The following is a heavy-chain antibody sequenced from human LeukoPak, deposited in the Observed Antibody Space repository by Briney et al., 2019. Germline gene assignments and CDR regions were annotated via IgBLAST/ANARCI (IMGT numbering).Heavy chain of an antibody. Sequence: GGSLRLSCVASGLSFGIYWMDWVRQAPGKGLEWVGNIKQDGSEKYYVDSVKGRFTISRDNAKNSLYLDMNSLRVEDTAIYYCTRDFDPWGQGTLVTVSS. V-gene: IGHV3-7*01. CDR2: IKQDGSEK. J-gene: IGHJ5*02. CDR1: GLSFGIYW. CDR3: TRDFDP.